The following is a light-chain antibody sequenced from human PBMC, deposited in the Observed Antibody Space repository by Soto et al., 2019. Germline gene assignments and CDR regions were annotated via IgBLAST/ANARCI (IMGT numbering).Light chain of an antibody. J-gene: IGKJ4*01. CDR3: QQSYSNPPT. V-gene: IGKV1-5*03. CDR1: QTISSW. Sequence: DIQVPQSPSTLSGSVGDSAPINCRASQTISSWLAWYQQKPGKAPQILIYKASTLKSGVPTRFSGSGSGTDFTLTISSLQPEDFGIYYCQQSYSNPPTVGRGTKVDIK. CDR2: KAS.